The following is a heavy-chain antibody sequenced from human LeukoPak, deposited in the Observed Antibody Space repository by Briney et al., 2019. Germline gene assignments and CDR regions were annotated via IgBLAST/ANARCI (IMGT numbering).Heavy chain of an antibody. Sequence: GASVKVSCKASGYTFTGYYMHWVRQAPGQGLEWMGWINPNSGGTNYAQKFQGRVTMTRDTSISTAYMELSRLRSDDTAVYYCAREGATDFWSGYYPTGFDHWGQGTLVTVSS. V-gene: IGHV1-2*02. D-gene: IGHD3-3*01. CDR1: GYTFTGYY. CDR2: INPNSGGT. CDR3: AREGATDFWSGYYPTGFDH. J-gene: IGHJ4*02.